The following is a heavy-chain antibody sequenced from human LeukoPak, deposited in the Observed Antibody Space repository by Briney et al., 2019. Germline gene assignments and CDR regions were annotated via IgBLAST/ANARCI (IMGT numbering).Heavy chain of an antibody. CDR2: IIPIFGTA. V-gene: IGHV1-69*13. CDR3: ARNLRDYIWGSYFEYHAY. J-gene: IGHJ4*02. Sequence: GASVKVSCKASGGTFSSYAISWVRQAPGQGLEWMGGIIPIFGTANYAQKFQGRVTITADESTSTAYMELSSLRSEDTAVYYCARNLRDYIWGSYFEYHAYWGQGTLVTVSS. D-gene: IGHD3-16*01. CDR1: GGTFSSYA.